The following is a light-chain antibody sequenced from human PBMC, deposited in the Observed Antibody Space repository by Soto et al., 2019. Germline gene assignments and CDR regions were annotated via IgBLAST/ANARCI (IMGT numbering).Light chain of an antibody. CDR1: NANIGSDI. J-gene: IGLJ1*01. CDR2: TTN. V-gene: IGLV1-44*01. Sequence: QSVLTQPPSASGTPGQRATISCCGSNANIGSDIVNCYQLLPGAAPEVLINTTNQRPSGVPERFSGSKSGTSASLAISGFQSEDEANSSCATWDGGLSGPFVFXTGTKVTVL. CDR3: ATWDGGLSGPFV.